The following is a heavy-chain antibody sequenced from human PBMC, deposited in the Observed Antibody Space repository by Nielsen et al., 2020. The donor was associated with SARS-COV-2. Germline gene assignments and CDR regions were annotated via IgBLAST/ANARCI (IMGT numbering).Heavy chain of an antibody. V-gene: IGHV3-53*01. D-gene: IGHD1-1*01. CDR3: AREERGYYYYYMDV. J-gene: IGHJ6*03. CDR2: IYSGGST. CDR1: GFTFSSYA. Sequence: GESLKISCAASGFTFSSYAMSWVRQAPGKGLEWVSVIYSGGSTYYADSVKGRFTISRDNSKNTLYLQMNSLRAEDTAVYYCAREERGYYYYYMDVWGKGTTVTVSS.